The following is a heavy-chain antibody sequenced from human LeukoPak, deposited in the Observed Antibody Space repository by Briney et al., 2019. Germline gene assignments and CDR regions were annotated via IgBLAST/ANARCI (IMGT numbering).Heavy chain of an antibody. CDR3: ARPLDAVAGTSSDY. CDR1: GYSFTNYW. CDR2: IYPGTSDT. V-gene: IGHV5-51*01. J-gene: IGHJ4*02. D-gene: IGHD6-19*01. Sequence: GESLKISCKGSGYSFTNYWIGWVRQMPGKGLEWMGVIYPGTSDTRYSPSFQGQVTISVDKSISTAYLHWSSLKASDTAMYYCARPLDAVAGTSSDYWGQGTLLTVSS.